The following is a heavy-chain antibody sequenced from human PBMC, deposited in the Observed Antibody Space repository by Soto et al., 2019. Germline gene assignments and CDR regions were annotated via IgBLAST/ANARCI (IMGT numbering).Heavy chain of an antibody. D-gene: IGHD5-18*01. V-gene: IGHV3-23*01. CDR3: ARDYSSYGPFDF. J-gene: IGHJ4*02. CDR2: ISVSGGRI. CDR1: GFIFSTSA. Sequence: GGSLRLSCAASGFIFSTSAMNWVRQAPGKGLEWVSSISVSGGRIYYADSVKGRFTISRDNSRNTLYLQMNSLRAEDTAVYYCARDYSSYGPFDFRGQRTLVTVSS.